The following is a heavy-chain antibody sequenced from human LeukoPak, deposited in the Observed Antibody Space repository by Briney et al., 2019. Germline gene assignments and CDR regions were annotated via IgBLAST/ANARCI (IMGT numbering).Heavy chain of an antibody. CDR1: GDSITNSNYY. Sequence: SETLSLTRTASGDSITNSNYYWGWVRQSPGRGLEWLGNIFYNGGPYYNPSFKSRVVISVDTSKNHFSLTLNAVTAADTAVYHCASYSVIYSAFEIWSQGTLVTVSS. CDR2: IFYNGGP. J-gene: IGHJ3*02. CDR3: ASYSVIYSAFEI. D-gene: IGHD1-26*01. V-gene: IGHV4-39*07.